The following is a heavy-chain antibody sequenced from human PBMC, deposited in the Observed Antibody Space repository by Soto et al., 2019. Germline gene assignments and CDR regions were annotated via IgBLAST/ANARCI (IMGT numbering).Heavy chain of an antibody. J-gene: IGHJ2*01. D-gene: IGHD2-2*01. CDR2: ISATTTYK. V-gene: IGHV3-21*01. CDR3: ARGSTSKSGHLWYFDL. CDR1: GFTFRGDA. Sequence: EVQLLESGGDLVQPGGSLRLACAASGFTFRGDAMSWVRQAPGKGLEWVSSISATTTYKYYAASVEGRFTISRDNAKNSLYLQTNRLGAEDTAVYYCARGSTSKSGHLWYFDLWGRGTLVTVSS.